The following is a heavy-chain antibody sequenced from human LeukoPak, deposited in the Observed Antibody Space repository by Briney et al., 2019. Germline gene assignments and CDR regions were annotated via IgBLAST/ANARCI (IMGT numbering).Heavy chain of an antibody. CDR3: ARSGTVTGYLY. D-gene: IGHD3-9*01. CDR1: GGSLSSYY. J-gene: IGHJ4*02. CDR2: IYYTGST. V-gene: IGHV4-59*01. Sequence: SETLSLTCTVSGGSLSSYYWTWIRQLPGKGLEWIGYIYYTGSTNYNPSLKSRVPMSVDTSKNQFSLNLNSVTAAATAVYYCARSGTVTGYLYWGQGALVTVSS.